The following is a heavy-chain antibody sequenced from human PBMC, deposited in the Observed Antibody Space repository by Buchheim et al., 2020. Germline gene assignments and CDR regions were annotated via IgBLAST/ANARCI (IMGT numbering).Heavy chain of an antibody. D-gene: IGHD4-11*01. CDR2: IYYSGTT. V-gene: IGHV4-30-4*01. CDR1: GGSINSSDYY. J-gene: IGHJ5*02. CDR3: ARGLSITVTSDWFDP. Sequence: QVQLQESGPGLVKPSQTLSLTCTVSGGSINSSDYYWNWIRKPPGKGLEWIGYIYYSGTTYYNPSLKSRVNIPIEKSKIKFSLRLNSVTAADTALYYCARGLSITVTSDWFDPWGQGIL.